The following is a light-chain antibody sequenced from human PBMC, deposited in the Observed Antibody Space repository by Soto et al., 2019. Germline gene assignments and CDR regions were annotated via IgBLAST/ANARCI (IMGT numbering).Light chain of an antibody. V-gene: IGKV1-5*01. J-gene: IGKJ5*01. CDR3: NSFPIT. Sequence: DIQLTPSRPTLSGPFGDIVTITCRASQTISSWLAWYQQKPGKAPKFLIYDVSNLESGVPSRISGSGSGTDFTLTISSLQPEDFDCQQANSFPITFGQGTRLEIK. CDR1: QTISSW. CDR2: DVS.